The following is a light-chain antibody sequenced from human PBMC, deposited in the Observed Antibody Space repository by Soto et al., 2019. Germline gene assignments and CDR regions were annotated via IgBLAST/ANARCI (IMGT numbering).Light chain of an antibody. Sequence: QSVLTQQPSASGTPGQRVTIPCSGSSSNIGSNTVNWYQQLPGTAPKLLIYSNNQRPSGVPDRFSGSKSGTSASLAISGLQSEDEADYYCAAWDDSLNGHVFGTGTKVTVL. CDR2: SNN. J-gene: IGLJ1*01. CDR1: SSNIGSNT. CDR3: AAWDDSLNGHV. V-gene: IGLV1-44*01.